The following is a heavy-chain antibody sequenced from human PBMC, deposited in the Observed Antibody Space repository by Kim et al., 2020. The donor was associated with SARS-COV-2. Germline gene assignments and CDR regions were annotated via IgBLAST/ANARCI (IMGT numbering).Heavy chain of an antibody. CDR2: VSYEGRNT. Sequence: GRSLTLSCVASGFTFSDYGMHWVRQAPGKGLEWVGIVSYEGRNTYYAGSVKGRFTISRDNSKNTLYLQMDSLRAEDTAMYYCVKEAAFTTIVVDYYFDYWGQGALVTVSS. CDR3: VKEAAFTTIVVDYYFDY. V-gene: IGHV3-30*18. D-gene: IGHD3-22*01. J-gene: IGHJ4*02. CDR1: GFTFSDYG.